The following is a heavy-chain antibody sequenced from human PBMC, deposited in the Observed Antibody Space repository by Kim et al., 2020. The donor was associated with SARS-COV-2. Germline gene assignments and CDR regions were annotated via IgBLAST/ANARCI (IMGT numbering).Heavy chain of an antibody. V-gene: IGHV3-48*01. CDR1: GFTFSTYS. CDR2: ISYTSHII. D-gene: IGHD4-4*01. J-gene: IGHJ4*01. CDR3: ARVIRDNSNWQTFYN. Sequence: GGSLRLSCEASGFTFSTYSMNWVRQAPGKGLEWVAYISYTSHIIQYADAVKGRFTISRDNVENSLFLQMNSLRAEDTAVYYCARVIRDNSNWQTFYNWG.